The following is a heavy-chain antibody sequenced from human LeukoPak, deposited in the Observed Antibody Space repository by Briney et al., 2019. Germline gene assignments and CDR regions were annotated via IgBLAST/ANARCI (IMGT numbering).Heavy chain of an antibody. CDR3: ARGRRVRYCSSTSCYASWFDP. Sequence: GGSLRLSCVVSGFSVSSNFMSWVRPAPGKGLEWVSIIYSDGNTYYADSVKGRFTISRDNSKHTLYLQMNSLRAEDTAVYYCARGRRVRYCSSTSCYASWFDPWGQGTLVTVSS. V-gene: IGHV3-66*01. CDR1: GFSVSSNF. D-gene: IGHD2-2*01. J-gene: IGHJ5*02. CDR2: IYSDGNT.